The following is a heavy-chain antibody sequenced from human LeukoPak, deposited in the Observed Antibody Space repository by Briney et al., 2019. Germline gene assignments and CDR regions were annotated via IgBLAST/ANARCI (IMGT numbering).Heavy chain of an antibody. J-gene: IGHJ6*03. Sequence: ASVKVSCKASGYTFTSWGISWVRQAPGQGLEWMGWISAYNGNTNYAQKLQGRVTMTTDTSTSTAYMELRSLRSDDTAVYYCARASTYYDFWSGYYPNYYYYMDVWGKGTTVTVSS. CDR3: ARASTYYDFWSGYYPNYYYYMDV. V-gene: IGHV1-18*01. CDR2: ISAYNGNT. D-gene: IGHD3-3*01. CDR1: GYTFTSWG.